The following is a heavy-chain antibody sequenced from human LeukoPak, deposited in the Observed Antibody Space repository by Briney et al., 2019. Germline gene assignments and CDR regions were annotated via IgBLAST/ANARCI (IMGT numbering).Heavy chain of an antibody. V-gene: IGHV3-7*01. Sequence: GGSLRHSCAASGFTFSSYWMSWVRQAPGKGLEWVANIKQDGSEKYYVDSVKGRFTISRDNAKNSLYLQMNSLRAEDTAVYYCARGKWLLLEMGAFDIWGQGTMVTVSS. D-gene: IGHD3-22*01. CDR2: IKQDGSEK. J-gene: IGHJ3*02. CDR3: ARGKWLLLEMGAFDI. CDR1: GFTFSSYW.